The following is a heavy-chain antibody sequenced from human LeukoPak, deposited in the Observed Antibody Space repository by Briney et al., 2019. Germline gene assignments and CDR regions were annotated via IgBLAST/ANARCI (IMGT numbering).Heavy chain of an antibody. Sequence: SETLSLTCTVSGGSISSYYWSWIRQPPGKGLEWIGYIYYSGSTNYNPSLKSRVTISVDTSKNQFSLKLSSVTAADTAVYYCGKHGRGGTYDAFDIWGQGTMVTVSS. J-gene: IGHJ3*02. CDR3: GKHGRGGTYDAFDI. D-gene: IGHD3-16*01. V-gene: IGHV4-59*08. CDR2: IYYSGST. CDR1: GGSISSYY.